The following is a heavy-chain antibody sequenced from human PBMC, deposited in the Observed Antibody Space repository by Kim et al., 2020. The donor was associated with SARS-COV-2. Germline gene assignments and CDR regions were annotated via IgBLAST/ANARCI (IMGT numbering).Heavy chain of an antibody. CDR3: ASYHRRGTGDLVY. CDR1: GFTFSSYT. D-gene: IGHD1-1*01. CDR2: ISSTSFYI. V-gene: IGHV3-21*01. J-gene: IGHJ4*02. Sequence: GGSLRLSCAASGFTFSSYTMSWVRQAPGKGLEWVSSISSTSFYIYYADSMKGRFAISRDNAKNSLYLQMDSLRADDTAVYYCASYHRRGTGDLVYWGQGTLVTVSA.